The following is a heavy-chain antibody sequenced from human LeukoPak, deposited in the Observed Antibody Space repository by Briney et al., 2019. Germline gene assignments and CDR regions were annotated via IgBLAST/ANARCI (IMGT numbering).Heavy chain of an antibody. Sequence: PGGSLRLSCAASGFTFSSYAMHWVRQAPGKGLEWVAVISYDGSNKYYADSVKGRFTISRDNSKNTLYLQMNSLRAEDTAVYYCARTASGWEFWYYFDYWGQGTLVTVSS. CDR1: GFTFSSYA. D-gene: IGHD6-19*01. J-gene: IGHJ4*02. CDR2: ISYDGSNK. V-gene: IGHV3-30*04. CDR3: ARTASGWEFWYYFDY.